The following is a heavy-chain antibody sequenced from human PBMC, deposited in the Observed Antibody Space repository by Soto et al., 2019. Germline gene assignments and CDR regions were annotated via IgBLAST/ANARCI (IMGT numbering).Heavy chain of an antibody. CDR2: VKSKSDGGTT. J-gene: IGHJ4*02. CDR1: GLNFDKAS. CDR3: TTGRTYCSGGSCYSSELMSGFDY. Sequence: GGSLRLSCAASGLNFDKASMHWVRQAPGKGLEWVGRVKSKSDGGTTDHAEPVRSRFTISRDDSTNKVFLQMNSLRVEDTALYYCTTGRTYCSGGSCYSSELMSGFDYWGQGTLVTVSS. D-gene: IGHD2-15*01. V-gene: IGHV3-15*01.